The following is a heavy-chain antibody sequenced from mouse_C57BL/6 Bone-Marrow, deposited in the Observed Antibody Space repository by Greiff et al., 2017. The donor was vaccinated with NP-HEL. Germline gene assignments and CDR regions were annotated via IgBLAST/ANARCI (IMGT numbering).Heavy chain of an antibody. V-gene: IGHV1-50*01. J-gene: IGHJ3*01. CDR2: IDPSDSYT. CDR3: ARFYGNYGFWFAY. CDR1: GYTFTSYW. Sequence: QVQLQQPGAELVKPGASVKLSCKASGYTFTSYWMQWVKQRPGQGLEWIGEIDPSDSYTNYNQKFKGKATLTVDTSSSTAYMQLSSLTSEDSAVYYCARFYGNYGFWFAYWGQGTLVTVSA. D-gene: IGHD2-1*01.